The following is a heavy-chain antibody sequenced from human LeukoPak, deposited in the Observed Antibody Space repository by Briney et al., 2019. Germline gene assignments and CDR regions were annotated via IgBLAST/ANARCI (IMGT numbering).Heavy chain of an antibody. V-gene: IGHV6-1*01. CDR3: ARGSSSNSWYFDY. D-gene: IGHD6-13*01. Sequence: SQTLSLTCAISGDSVSNNSGTWTWLRQSPSRGLEWLGRTYYRSKWYNDYAVSVKSRISINPDTSKNQFSLQLNSVTPEDTAVYYCARGSSSNSWYFDYWGQGTLVTVSS. CDR1: GDSVSNNSGT. J-gene: IGHJ4*02. CDR2: TYYRSKWYN.